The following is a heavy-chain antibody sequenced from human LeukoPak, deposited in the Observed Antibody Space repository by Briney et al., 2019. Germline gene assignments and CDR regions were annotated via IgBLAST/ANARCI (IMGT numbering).Heavy chain of an antibody. D-gene: IGHD5-18*01. CDR2: LFYSGST. J-gene: IGHJ4*02. V-gene: IGHV4-39*01. CDR3: ARHSRYGLYYFDY. Sequence: GWIRQPPGKGLEWIVSLFYSGSTYYDPSLKSRVTISVDTSKNQFSLRVTSVTAADTAVYYCARHSRYGLYYFDYWGQGTLVTVSS.